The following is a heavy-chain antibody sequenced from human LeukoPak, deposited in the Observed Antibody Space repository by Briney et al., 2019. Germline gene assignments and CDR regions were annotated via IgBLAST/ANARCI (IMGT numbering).Heavy chain of an antibody. CDR1: GFTFSSYA. Sequence: GGSLRLSCAASGFTFSSYAMTWVRQAPGEGLQWVSGISGSGTSAYYADSVKGRFTISRDNSKNTLYLQMNSLRAEDTAVYYCARHKTGSLSIPFGYWGQGTLVTVSS. J-gene: IGHJ4*02. V-gene: IGHV3-23*01. D-gene: IGHD6-6*01. CDR3: ARHKTGSLSIPFGY. CDR2: ISGSGTSA.